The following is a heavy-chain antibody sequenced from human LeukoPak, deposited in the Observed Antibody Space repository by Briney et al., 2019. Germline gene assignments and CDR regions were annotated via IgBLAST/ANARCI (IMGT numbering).Heavy chain of an antibody. D-gene: IGHD2-15*01. CDR3: VRGGSKAAATFDF. CDR2: IYSSGTT. V-gene: IGHV4-4*07. J-gene: IGHJ4*02. Sequence: PSETLSLTCTVSGGSFSGYYWSWIRQPAGKGLEWIGQIYSSGTTYYNPSLKSRLTMSGDTSKNQFSLKLSLVTAADTAVYYCVRGGSKAAATFDFWGQGTLVTVSS. CDR1: GGSFSGYY.